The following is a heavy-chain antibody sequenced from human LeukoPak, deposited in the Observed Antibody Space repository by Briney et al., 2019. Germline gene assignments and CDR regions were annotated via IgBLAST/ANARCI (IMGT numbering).Heavy chain of an antibody. CDR3: ARDADLYDSSGYYEY. J-gene: IGHJ4*02. CDR2: IKEDGSEK. Sequence: RSGGSLRLSCAASGFTFSSYWMSWVRQAPGKGLEWVANIKEDGSEKYYVDSVKGRFTISRDNARNSLYLQMNSLRAEDTAVYYCARDADLYDSSGYYEYWGQGTLVTVSS. CDR1: GFTFSSYW. D-gene: IGHD3-22*01. V-gene: IGHV3-7*01.